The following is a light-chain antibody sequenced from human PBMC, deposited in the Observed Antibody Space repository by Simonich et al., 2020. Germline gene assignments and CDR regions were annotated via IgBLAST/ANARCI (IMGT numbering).Light chain of an antibody. CDR1: SGHSSYA. V-gene: IGLV4-69*01. J-gene: IGLJ3*02. CDR2: LNRDGSH. CDR3: QTWGTGIV. Sequence: QLVLTQSPSASASLGASVKLTCTLSSGHSSYAIAWHQQQPEKGPRDLMKLNRDGSHSKGDGIPERFSGSSSGAERYLTISSLQSEDEADYYCQTWGTGIVFGGGTKLTVL.